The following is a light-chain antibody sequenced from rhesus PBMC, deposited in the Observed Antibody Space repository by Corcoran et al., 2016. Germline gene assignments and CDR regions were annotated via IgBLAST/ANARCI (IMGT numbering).Light chain of an antibody. J-gene: IGKJ4*01. Sequence: DIQMTQSPSSLSASVGDRVTITCRASQGINNYLSWYQQKPGKAPKPLIYNASSLETGVPSRFSGSRSRTDYTLTISSLQPECIATYYWRQYNNSPLTFGGGTKVELK. CDR2: NAS. CDR3: RQYNNSPLT. V-gene: IGKV1-66*01. CDR1: QGINNY.